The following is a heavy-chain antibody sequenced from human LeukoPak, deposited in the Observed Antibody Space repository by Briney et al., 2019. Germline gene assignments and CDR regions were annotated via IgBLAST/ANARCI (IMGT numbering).Heavy chain of an antibody. V-gene: IGHV4-30-2*01. D-gene: IGHD3-22*01. CDR1: GGSISSGGYY. CDR2: IYHSGST. Sequence: SETLSLTCTVSGGSISSGGYYWSWIRQPPGKGLEWIGYIYHSGSTYYNPSLKSRVTISVDTSKNQFSLKLSSVTAADTAVYYCARVGRNYYDSSGYSYWFDPWGQGTLVTVSS. J-gene: IGHJ5*02. CDR3: ARVGRNYYDSSGYSYWFDP.